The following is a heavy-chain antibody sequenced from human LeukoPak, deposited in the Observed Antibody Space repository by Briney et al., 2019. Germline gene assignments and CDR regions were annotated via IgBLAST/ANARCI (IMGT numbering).Heavy chain of an antibody. CDR3: ARVDSSGYRPPFDY. CDR1: GGTFSSYA. V-gene: IGHV1-69*06. J-gene: IGHJ4*02. D-gene: IGHD3-22*01. Sequence: ASVKVSCKASGGTFSSYAISWVRQAPGQGLEWMGGIIPIFGTANYAQKFQGRVTITADKSTSTAYMELSSLRSEDTAVYYCARVDSSGYRPPFDYWGQGTLVTVSS. CDR2: IIPIFGTA.